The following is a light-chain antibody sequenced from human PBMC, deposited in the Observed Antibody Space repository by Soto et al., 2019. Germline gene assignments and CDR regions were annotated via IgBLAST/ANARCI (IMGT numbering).Light chain of an antibody. J-gene: IGLJ1*01. V-gene: IGLV2-23*01. Sequence: QSALTHPASVSRYPGESITISFTRTISYFWIYNVVSWYQQYPGKAPKLMIYEDTKRPSGVSNRFSGSKSDNTASLKISGLQAEDEAHYYCCSYTGSSTRYVFGPGTKVTVL. CDR2: EDT. CDR3: CSYTGSSTRYV. CDR1: ISYFWIYNV.